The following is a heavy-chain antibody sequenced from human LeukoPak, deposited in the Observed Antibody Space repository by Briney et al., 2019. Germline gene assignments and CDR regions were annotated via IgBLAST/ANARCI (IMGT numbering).Heavy chain of an antibody. CDR3: ARGRYSSGWYNY. V-gene: IGHV4-39*07. Sequence: SETLSLTCTVSGASISGSGYYWGWIRQPPGKGLEWIGSIYSSGSTYYNPSLKSRVTISVDTSKNQFSLKLSSVTAADTAVYYCARGRYSSGWYNYWGQGTLVTVSS. J-gene: IGHJ4*02. D-gene: IGHD6-19*01. CDR2: IYSSGST. CDR1: GASISGSGYY.